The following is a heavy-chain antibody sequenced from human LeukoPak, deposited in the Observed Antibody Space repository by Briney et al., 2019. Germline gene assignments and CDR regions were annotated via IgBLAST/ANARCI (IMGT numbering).Heavy chain of an antibody. J-gene: IGHJ4*02. D-gene: IGHD6-19*01. Sequence: PSETLSLTCNVSGGSIRGYYWSWIRQPPGKGLEWIGYIYSSGSTNYNPSLKSRVTMSVDTSKNQFSLKVSSVTAADTAVYYCTGAVAGSYYFDYWGQGTLVTVSS. CDR3: TGAVAGSYYFDY. CDR1: GGSIRGYY. V-gene: IGHV4-59*01. CDR2: IYSSGST.